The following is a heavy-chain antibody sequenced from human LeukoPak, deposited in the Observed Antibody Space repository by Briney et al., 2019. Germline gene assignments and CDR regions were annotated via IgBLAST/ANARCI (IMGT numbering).Heavy chain of an antibody. J-gene: IGHJ4*02. Sequence: GGSLRLSCAASGFTFSSYGMHWVRQAPGKGLEWVAFIRYDGSNKYYADSVKGRFTISRDNSKNTLYLQMNSLRAEDTAVYYCAGVLYSGDYFDYWGQGTLVTVSS. V-gene: IGHV3-30*02. CDR3: AGVLYSGDYFDY. CDR2: IRYDGSNK. CDR1: GFTFSSYG. D-gene: IGHD2-21*01.